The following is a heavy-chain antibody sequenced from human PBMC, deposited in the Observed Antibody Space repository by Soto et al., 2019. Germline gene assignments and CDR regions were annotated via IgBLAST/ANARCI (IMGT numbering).Heavy chain of an antibody. CDR2: ISYDGSNK. CDR1: GFTFSSYA. CDR3: ARDKSPYSSGWHNRHFDY. V-gene: IGHV3-30-3*01. J-gene: IGHJ4*02. Sequence: QVQLVESGGGVVQPGRSLRLSCAASGFTFSSYAMHWVRQAPGKGLEWVAVISYDGSNKYYADSVKGRFTISRDNSKNTLYLQMHSLRAADTAVYYCARDKSPYSSGWHNRHFDYWGQGTLVTVSS. D-gene: IGHD6-19*01.